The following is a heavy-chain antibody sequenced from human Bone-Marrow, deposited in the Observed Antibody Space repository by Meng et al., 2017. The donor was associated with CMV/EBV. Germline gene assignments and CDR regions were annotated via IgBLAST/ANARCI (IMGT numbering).Heavy chain of an antibody. CDR3: ATGVADFEY. J-gene: IGHJ4*02. CDR2: MNPNSGNT. V-gene: IGHV1-8*01. CDR1: GYTFTSYD. D-gene: IGHD6-19*01. Sequence: QVQLVQAGAEVKQPGASVKVSCKASGYTFTSYDINWVRQAAGQGLEWMGWMNPNSGNTDYAQKFQGRVTMTRNISKSTAYMDLSSLRSEDTAVYYCATGVADFEYWGQGTLVTVSS.